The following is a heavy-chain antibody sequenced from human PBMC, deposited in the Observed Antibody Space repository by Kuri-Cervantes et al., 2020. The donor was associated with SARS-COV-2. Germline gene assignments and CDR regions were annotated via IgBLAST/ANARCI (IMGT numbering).Heavy chain of an antibody. V-gene: IGHV1-69*13. J-gene: IGHJ3*02. CDR1: GGTFSKYV. CDR2: IIPVFGTT. CDR3: ARGAVPLGAFDI. D-gene: IGHD3-10*01. Sequence: SVKVSCKASGGTFSKYVVSWVRQAPGQGLEWMGGIIPVFGTTTYAQKFQGRVTITADESTTTAYMELSSLISEDTAVYYCARGAVPLGAFDIWGQGTMVTVSS.